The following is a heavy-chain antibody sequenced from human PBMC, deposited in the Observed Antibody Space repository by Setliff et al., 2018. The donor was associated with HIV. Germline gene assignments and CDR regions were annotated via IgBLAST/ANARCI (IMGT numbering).Heavy chain of an antibody. Sequence: ASVKVSCKVSGYTLSELTMHWVRQAPGKGLEWMGRFDPEDGDTLYAQRLQGRVIMTEDSSTDTAHMELSSLTSDDTAVYYCATAKEHWLSEGGFDYWGQGTLVTVSA. CDR1: GYTLSELT. CDR2: FDPEDGDT. CDR3: ATAKEHWLSEGGFDY. V-gene: IGHV1-24*01. J-gene: IGHJ4*02. D-gene: IGHD6-19*01.